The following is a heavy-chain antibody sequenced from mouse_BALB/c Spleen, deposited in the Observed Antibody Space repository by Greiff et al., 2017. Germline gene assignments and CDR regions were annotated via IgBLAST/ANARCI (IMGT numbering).Heavy chain of an antibody. CDR3: ARHYYGSSYGFAY. CDR1: GFTFSSYT. Sequence: EVQRVESGGGLVQPGGSLKLSCAASGFTFSSYTMSWVRQTPEKRLEWVAYISNGGGSTYYPDTVKGRFTISRDNAKNTLYLQMSSLKSEDTAMYYCARHYYGSSYGFAYWGPGTLVTVSA. D-gene: IGHD1-1*01. CDR2: ISNGGGST. V-gene: IGHV5-12-2*01. J-gene: IGHJ3*01.